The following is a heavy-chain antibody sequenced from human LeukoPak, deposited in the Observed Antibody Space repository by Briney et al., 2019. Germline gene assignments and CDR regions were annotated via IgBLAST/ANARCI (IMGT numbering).Heavy chain of an antibody. CDR1: GLTFSNYV. Sequence: PGGSLRLSCAASGLTFSNYVMHWVRQAPGKGLEYVSGITYNGGGTYYANSVKGRFTISRDNSKNTVSLQMGNLRAEDTAVYYCARGQIDYWGQGTLVTVSS. V-gene: IGHV3-64*01. CDR3: ARGQIDY. CDR2: ITYNGGGT. J-gene: IGHJ4*02.